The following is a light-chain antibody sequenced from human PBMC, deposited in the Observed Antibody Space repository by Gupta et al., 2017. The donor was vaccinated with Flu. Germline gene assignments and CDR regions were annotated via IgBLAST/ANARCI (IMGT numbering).Light chain of an antibody. CDR1: QSLLHSNGYNY. CDR2: LGS. CDR3: MQALKTEGYS. V-gene: IGKV2-28*01. Sequence: DIVMTQSPLSLPVTPGEPASISCRSSQSLLHSNGYNYLDWYLQKPGQSPQLLIYLGSNRASGVPDRFSGSGSGTDFTLKISRVEAEDVGVYYCMQALKTEGYSFGQGTKLEIK. J-gene: IGKJ2*03.